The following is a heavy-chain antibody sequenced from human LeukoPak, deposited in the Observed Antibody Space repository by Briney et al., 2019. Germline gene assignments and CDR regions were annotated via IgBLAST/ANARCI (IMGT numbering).Heavy chain of an antibody. CDR1: GLTVSSNF. Sequence: PGGSLRLSCAASGLTVSSNFWNWVRQVPGKGLEWVSTIYADGSTYYADSVKGRFTISRDNSKNTLYLQMNSLRAEDTAVYYCARGLGNDFSDFDYWGQGTLVTVSS. CDR2: IYADGST. CDR3: ARGLGNDFSDFDY. V-gene: IGHV3-53*05. J-gene: IGHJ4*02. D-gene: IGHD3/OR15-3a*01.